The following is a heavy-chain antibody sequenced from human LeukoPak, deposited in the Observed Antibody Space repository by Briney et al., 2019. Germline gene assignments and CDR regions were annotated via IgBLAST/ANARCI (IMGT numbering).Heavy chain of an antibody. Sequence: GGSLRPSCEASGFTFSDYWMSWVRQAPGKGLGGVANIRQDGSEKNYLDSVKGRFTISRDNAKKSLYLQMNSLRAEDTAVYYCATYKWIHLWSTPFDYWGQGTLVTVSS. CDR1: GFTFSDYW. D-gene: IGHD5-18*01. J-gene: IGHJ4*02. CDR3: ATYKWIHLWSTPFDY. CDR2: IRQDGSEK. V-gene: IGHV3-7*01.